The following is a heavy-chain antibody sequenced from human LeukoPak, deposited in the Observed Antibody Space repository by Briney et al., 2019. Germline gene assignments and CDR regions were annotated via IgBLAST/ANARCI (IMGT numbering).Heavy chain of an antibody. CDR2: IYYSGST. Sequence: SETLSLTCTVSGGSISSYYWSWIRQPPGKGLEWIGYIYYSGSTNYNPSLKSRVTISVDTSKNQFSLKLSSVTAADTAVYYCARVSYPHDYGNLKDWYFDLWGRGTLVTVSS. J-gene: IGHJ2*01. CDR3: ARVSYPHDYGNLKDWYFDL. V-gene: IGHV4-59*01. D-gene: IGHD4-11*01. CDR1: GGSISSYY.